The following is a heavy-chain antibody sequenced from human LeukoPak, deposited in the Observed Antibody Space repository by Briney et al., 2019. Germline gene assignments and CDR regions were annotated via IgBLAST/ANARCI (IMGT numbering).Heavy chain of an antibody. CDR3: ARVPYYDSSGYYILRHDAFDI. CDR1: GYTFTSYY. V-gene: IGHV1-46*01. CDR2: INPSGGST. Sequence: ASVKVSCKASGYTFTSYYMHWVRQAPGQGLEWMGIINPSGGSTSYAQKFQGRVTMTRDTSTSTVYMELSSLRSEDTAVYYCARVPYYDSSGYYILRHDAFDIWGQGTMVTVSS. J-gene: IGHJ3*02. D-gene: IGHD3-22*01.